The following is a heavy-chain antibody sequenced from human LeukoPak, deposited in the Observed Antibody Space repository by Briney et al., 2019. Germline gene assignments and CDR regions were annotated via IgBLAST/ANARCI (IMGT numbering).Heavy chain of an antibody. Sequence: GASLQISCEGSGYFFTSYWIGWGRQLPGKGLEWMGIIYPGDSDTRYSPSFQGQVTISADKSISTAYLQWSSLKASDTAMYYCARSGGYYGSGSSPFDYWGQGTLVTVSS. CDR3: ARSGGYYGSGSSPFDY. D-gene: IGHD3-10*01. CDR2: IYPGDSDT. CDR1: GYFFTSYW. V-gene: IGHV5-51*01. J-gene: IGHJ4*02.